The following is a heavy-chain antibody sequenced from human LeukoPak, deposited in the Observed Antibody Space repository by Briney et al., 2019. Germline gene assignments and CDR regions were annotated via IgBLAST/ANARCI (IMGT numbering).Heavy chain of an antibody. CDR1: GFTVCGNY. V-gene: IGHV3-66*01. CDR2: IYSGAGA. J-gene: IGHJ3*01. D-gene: IGHD3-10*01. CDR3: AKSVGELLFSGAFDV. Sequence: GGSLRLSCAASGFTVCGNYMSWVRQAPGEGLEWVSVIYSGAGAYSADSVKGRFTISRDNSKNTLYLQMNSLRADDTAVYYCAKSVGELLFSGAFDVWGQGTMVTVSS.